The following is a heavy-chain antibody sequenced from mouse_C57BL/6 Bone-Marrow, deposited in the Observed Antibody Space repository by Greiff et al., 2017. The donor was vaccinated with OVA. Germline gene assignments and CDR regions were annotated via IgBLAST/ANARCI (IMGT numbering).Heavy chain of an antibody. CDR3: AREGSLSMRLRRGYYFDY. V-gene: IGHV5-16*01. Sequence: DVKLVESEGGLVQPGSSMKLSCTASGFTFSDYYMAWVRQVPEKGLEWVANINYDGSSTYYLDSLKSRFIISRDNAKNILYLQMSSLKSEDTATDYCAREGSLSMRLRRGYYFDYWGQGTTLTVSS. CDR2: INYDGSST. D-gene: IGHD2-4*01. J-gene: IGHJ2*01. CDR1: GFTFSDYY.